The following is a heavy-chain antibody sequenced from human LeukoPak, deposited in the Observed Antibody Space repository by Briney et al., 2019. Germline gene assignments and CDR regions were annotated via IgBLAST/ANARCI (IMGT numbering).Heavy chain of an antibody. V-gene: IGHV1-69*13. D-gene: IGHD5-12*01. J-gene: IGHJ4*02. CDR3: ARGGYSGFDFDY. CDR2: IIPIFGTA. Sequence: SVKVSCKASGGTFSSYAISWVRQAPGQGLEWMGGIIPIFGTANYAQKFQGRVTITADESTSTAYMELSSLRSEDTAVYYCARGGYSGFDFDYWGQGTLVTVSS. CDR1: GGTFSSYA.